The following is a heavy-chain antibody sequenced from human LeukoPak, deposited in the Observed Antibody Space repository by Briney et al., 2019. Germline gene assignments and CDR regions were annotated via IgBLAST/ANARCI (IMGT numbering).Heavy chain of an antibody. CDR1: GFTFSSYG. Sequence: GGSLRLSCAASGFTFSSYGMHWVRQAPGKGLEWVAFIRYDGSNKYYADSVKGRLTISRDNSKNTLYLQMNSLRAEDTAVYYCAKSQYYGSGSYHFDYWGQGTLVTVSS. D-gene: IGHD3-10*01. CDR2: IRYDGSNK. J-gene: IGHJ4*02. V-gene: IGHV3-30*02. CDR3: AKSQYYGSGSYHFDY.